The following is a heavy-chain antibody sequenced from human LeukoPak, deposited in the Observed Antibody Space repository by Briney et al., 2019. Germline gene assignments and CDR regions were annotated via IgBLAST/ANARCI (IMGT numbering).Heavy chain of an antibody. D-gene: IGHD1-26*01. CDR2: INPNSGNA. CDR1: GYTFTGYY. Sequence: ASVKVSCKASGYTFTGYYMHWVRQAPGQGLEWMGWINPNSGNAGYAQKFQGRVTMTRNTSISTAYMELSSLRSEDTAVYYCARALAWGGSSYSYYYMDVWDKGTTVTVSS. CDR3: ARALAWGGSSYSYYYMDV. J-gene: IGHJ6*03. V-gene: IGHV1-8*02.